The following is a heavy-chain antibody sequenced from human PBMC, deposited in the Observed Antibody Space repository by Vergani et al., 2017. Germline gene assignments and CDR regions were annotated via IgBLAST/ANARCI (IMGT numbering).Heavy chain of an antibody. Sequence: EVQLVETGGGLIQPGGSLRLSCAASGFTVSSNYMSWVRQAPGKGLEWVSFISSSSSYRYYADSVKGRFTISRDNGEYSLLLQMNSLRPEDTAVYYCASGVPGYQLATQYFQHWGQGTLVTVSS. V-gene: IGHV3-21*01. CDR2: ISSSSSYR. CDR1: GFTVSSNY. J-gene: IGHJ1*01. CDR3: ASGVPGYQLATQYFQH. D-gene: IGHD2-2*01.